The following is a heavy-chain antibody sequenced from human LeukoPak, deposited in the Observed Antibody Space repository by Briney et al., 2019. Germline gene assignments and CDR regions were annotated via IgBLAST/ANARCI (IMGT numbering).Heavy chain of an antibody. CDR1: GFTFDDYG. CDR3: ARDYCGGDCYPFDY. Sequence: PGGSLRLSCAASGFTFDDYGMSWVRQAPGKGLEWVSGINWNGGSTGYADSVKGRFTISRDNAKKSVYLKMDNLRGDDTALYYCARDYCGGDCYPFDYWGQGILVTVSS. CDR2: INWNGGST. J-gene: IGHJ4*02. D-gene: IGHD2-21*02. V-gene: IGHV3-20*04.